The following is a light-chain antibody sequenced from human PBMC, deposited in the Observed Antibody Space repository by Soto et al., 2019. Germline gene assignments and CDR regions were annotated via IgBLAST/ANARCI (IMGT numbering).Light chain of an antibody. J-gene: IGLJ3*02. CDR1: SGSIATNY. CDR2: DDN. CDR3: QSYDSFNRV. V-gene: IGLV6-57*04. Sequence: NFMLTQPHSVSESPGKTVTISCSRSSGSIATNYVQWYQQRPGSAPTTVIYDDNQRPSGVPDRFSGSIDSFSNSASLTISGLKAEDEADYYCQSYDSFNRVFGGGTNVTVL.